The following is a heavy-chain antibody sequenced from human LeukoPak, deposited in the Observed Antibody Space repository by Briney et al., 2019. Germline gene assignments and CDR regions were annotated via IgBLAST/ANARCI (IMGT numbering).Heavy chain of an antibody. CDR3: ARERESGRSDAFDF. D-gene: IGHD3-10*01. CDR1: GYIFTGYY. Sequence: ASVKVSCKTSGYIFTGYYIHWVRQAPGQGLAWLGWINPNTGGTNYAQDFQGRVTMTRDTYVSTAYMDLRSLKSDDTAVYFCARERESGRSDAFDFWGQGTMVTVSS. CDR2: INPNTGGT. V-gene: IGHV1-2*02. J-gene: IGHJ3*01.